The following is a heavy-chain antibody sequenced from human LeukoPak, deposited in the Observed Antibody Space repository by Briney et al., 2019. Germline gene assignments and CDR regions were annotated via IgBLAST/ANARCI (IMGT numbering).Heavy chain of an antibody. V-gene: IGHV4-59*01. CDR1: GGSISSYY. Sequence: SETLSLTCTVSGGSISSYYWSWVRQPPGKGLAWIWSVSYSGSTDYNPSLKSRVTISLDTSKNQFSLKLSSVTAADTAVYYCARDGAQYDSLDYEGEYYYYFGMDVWGQGATVTVSS. J-gene: IGHJ6*02. CDR2: VSYSGST. CDR3: ARDGAQYDSLDYEGEYYYYFGMDV. D-gene: IGHD3-22*01.